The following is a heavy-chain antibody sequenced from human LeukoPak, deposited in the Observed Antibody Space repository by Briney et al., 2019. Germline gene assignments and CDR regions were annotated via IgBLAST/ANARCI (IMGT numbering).Heavy chain of an antibody. D-gene: IGHD2-21*02. CDR2: INHSGST. CDR3: TSGKPETVFDY. V-gene: IGHV4-34*01. Sequence: PSETLSLTCNVYGGSFSGYCWSWIRQPPGKGLEWIGEINHSGSTNYNPSLKSRVTISLDPSKNQFSLKLSSVTAADTAVYYCTSGKPETVFDYWGQGTLVTVSS. J-gene: IGHJ4*02. CDR1: GGSFSGYC.